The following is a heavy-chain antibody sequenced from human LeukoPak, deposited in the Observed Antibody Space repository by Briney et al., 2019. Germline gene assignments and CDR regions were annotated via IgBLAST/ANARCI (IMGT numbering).Heavy chain of an antibody. Sequence: ASVKVSCKASGYTFTSYDINWVRQATGQGLEWMGWMNPNSGNTGYAQKFQGRVTITRNTSISTAYMELSSLRSEDTAVYYCATREIPTYWYFDLWGRGTLVTVSS. V-gene: IGHV1-8*03. J-gene: IGHJ2*01. CDR1: GYTFTSYD. CDR2: MNPNSGNT. CDR3: ATREIPTYWYFDL. D-gene: IGHD5-24*01.